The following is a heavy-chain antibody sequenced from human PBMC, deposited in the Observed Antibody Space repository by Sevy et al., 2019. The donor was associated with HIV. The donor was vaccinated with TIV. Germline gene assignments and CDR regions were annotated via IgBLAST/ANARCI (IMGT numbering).Heavy chain of an antibody. CDR3: ARMGDYFDTSGYYPLKY. Sequence: ASVKVSCKASGYTFTGYYIHWLRQAPGQGLEWMGWINPKTGGTYFAKKFQDTFTLTTGTSITTVYLELSGLRFDDTAVYYCARMGDYFDTSGYYPLKYWGQGTLVTVSS. J-gene: IGHJ4*02. CDR1: GYTFTGYY. CDR2: INPKTGGT. D-gene: IGHD3-22*01. V-gene: IGHV1-2*02.